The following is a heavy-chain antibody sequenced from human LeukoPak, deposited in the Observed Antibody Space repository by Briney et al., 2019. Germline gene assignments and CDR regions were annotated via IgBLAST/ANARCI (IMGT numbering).Heavy chain of an antibody. CDR2: IYYSGST. CDR1: GGSISSYY. V-gene: IGHV4-59*01. J-gene: IGHJ3*02. Sequence: PSETLSLTCTVSGGSISSYYWSWIRQPPGKGLEWIGYIYYSGSTNYNPSLKSRVTISVDTSKNQFSLKLSSVTAADTAVYYCARVTAVAGMAFDIWGQGTMVTVSS. CDR3: ARVTAVAGMAFDI. D-gene: IGHD6-19*01.